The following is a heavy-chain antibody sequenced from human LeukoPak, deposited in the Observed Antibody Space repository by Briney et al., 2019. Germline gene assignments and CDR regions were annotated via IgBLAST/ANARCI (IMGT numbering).Heavy chain of an antibody. CDR2: INPNSSGT. CDR3: ARVYPYYDSSGYFDY. Sequence: GASEKVSCKASGYTFTGYYMHWVRPAPGQGLEWMGWINPNSSGTNYAQKFQGRVTMTRDTSISTAYMELSRLRSDDTAVYYCARVYPYYDSSGYFDYWGQGTLVTVSS. D-gene: IGHD3-22*01. CDR1: GYTFTGYY. V-gene: IGHV1-2*02. J-gene: IGHJ4*02.